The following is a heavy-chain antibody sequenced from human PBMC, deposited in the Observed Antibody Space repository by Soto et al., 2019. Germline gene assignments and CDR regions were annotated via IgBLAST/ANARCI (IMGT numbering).Heavy chain of an antibody. CDR2: INAGNGNT. D-gene: IGHD3-3*01. CDR3: ARGPLGRAYYAYYYYYMDV. V-gene: IGHV1-3*01. Sequence: QVQLVQSGAEVKKPGASVKVSCKASGYTFTTYAMHWVRQAPGQRLEWMGWINAGNGNTKYSQKFQGRVTITRDTSASTAYMELSSLRSEDTAVYYCARGPLGRAYYAYYYYYMDVWGKGTTVTVSS. CDR1: GYTFTTYA. J-gene: IGHJ6*03.